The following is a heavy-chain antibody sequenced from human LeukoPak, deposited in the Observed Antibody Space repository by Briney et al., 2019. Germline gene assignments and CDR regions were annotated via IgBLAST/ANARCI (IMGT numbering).Heavy chain of an antibody. V-gene: IGHV1-18*01. D-gene: IGHD6-19*01. CDR2: ISAYNGNT. CDR1: GYTFTSYG. Sequence: GASVKVSCKASGYTFTSYGISWVRQAPGQGLERMGWISAYNGNTNYAQKLQGRVTMTTDTSTSTAYMELRSLRSDDTAVYYCARREAVAAYYGMDVWGQGTTVTVSS. CDR3: ARREAVAAYYGMDV. J-gene: IGHJ6*02.